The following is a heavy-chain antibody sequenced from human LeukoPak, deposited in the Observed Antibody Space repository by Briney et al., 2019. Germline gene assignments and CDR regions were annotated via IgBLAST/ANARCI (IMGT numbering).Heavy chain of an antibody. Sequence: ASVKVSCKASGYTFTGYYMHWVRQAPGQGLEWMGWINPNSGGTNYAQKFQGRVTMTRDTSISTAYMELSRLRSDDTAVYYCARGDKELVFKRRKGGFDPWGQGTLVTVSS. CDR2: INPNSGGT. J-gene: IGHJ5*02. D-gene: IGHD6-13*01. CDR1: GYTFTGYY. CDR3: ARGDKELVFKRRKGGFDP. V-gene: IGHV1-2*02.